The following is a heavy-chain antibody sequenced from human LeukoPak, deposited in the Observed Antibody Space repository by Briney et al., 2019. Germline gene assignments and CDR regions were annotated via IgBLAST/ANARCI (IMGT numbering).Heavy chain of an antibody. J-gene: IGHJ4*02. V-gene: IGHV4-61*02. D-gene: IGHD6-19*01. CDR2: ISATGNT. Sequence: SETLSLTCTVSGDSITNDNHYWSWIRQPAGKGLEWIGRISATGNTNYNPSLKSRVTISADTSKNQFSLRLSSEAAADTAVYYCTRKQWVEYYFDSWGQGTLVTVSS. CDR3: TRKQWVEYYFDS. CDR1: GDSITNDNHY.